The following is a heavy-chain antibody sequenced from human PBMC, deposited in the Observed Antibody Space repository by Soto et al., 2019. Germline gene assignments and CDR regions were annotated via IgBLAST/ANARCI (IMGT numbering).Heavy chain of an antibody. CDR3: TRGHNWFAP. V-gene: IGHV1-8*01. Sequence: QVQLVQSGAEVKKPGASVKVSCKASGYTFTTYNINWVRQATGQGLEWMGWTNPNTGHTGYAQKFQGRVTMTRDTSINTANMELNSLRSEDTAVYYCTRGHNWFAPWGQGTLVTVSS. J-gene: IGHJ5*02. CDR1: GYTFTTYN. CDR2: TNPNTGHT.